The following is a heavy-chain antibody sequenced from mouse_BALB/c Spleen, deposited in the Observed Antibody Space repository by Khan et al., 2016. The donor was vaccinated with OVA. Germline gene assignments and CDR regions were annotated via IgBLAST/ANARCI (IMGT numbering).Heavy chain of an antibody. CDR3: TRHGYVALLTY. D-gene: IGHD2-2*01. CDR2: IDPFSGGT. CDR1: GYSFTTYY. V-gene: IGHV1S135*01. Sequence: EVQLQQSGPELMEPGASVKISCKASGYSFTTYYIHWFLPSHGQSLEWIGYIDPFSGGTTYNQKFKGKATLTVDKSSSNAYRHLSNLTSEDSAVYYCTRHGYVALLTYWGQGTLVTVSA. J-gene: IGHJ3*01.